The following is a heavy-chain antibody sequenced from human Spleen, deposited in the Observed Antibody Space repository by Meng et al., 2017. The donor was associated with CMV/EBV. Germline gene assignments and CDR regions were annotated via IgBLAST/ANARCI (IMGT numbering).Heavy chain of an antibody. CDR3: AREMEYKPDWYGRAGRPDHDAFDV. J-gene: IGHJ3*01. CDR2: INPNSGGA. V-gene: IGHV1-2*02. D-gene: IGHD3-9*01. Sequence: IHWVRQAPGQGLEWTGWINPNSGGADYAQKFQGRVTLTRDTSISTAYMELSGLRSDDTALYYCAREMEYKPDWYGRAGRPDHDAFDVWGQGTMVTVSS.